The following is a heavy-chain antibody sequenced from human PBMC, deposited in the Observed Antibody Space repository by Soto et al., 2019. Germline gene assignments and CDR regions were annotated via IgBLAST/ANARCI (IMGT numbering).Heavy chain of an antibody. D-gene: IGHD3-3*01. J-gene: IGHJ4*02. Sequence: EVQLVESGGGLVQPGGSLRLSCAASGFTVSNLYMTWVRQAPGKGLQWVAVISSGGSTYYADSVKGRFTISRDNSKNTLYLEMNSLRGEDTAVYYCARDTLGGAYDFLHGGQGTLVTVSS. V-gene: IGHV3-66*01. CDR1: GFTVSNLY. CDR3: ARDTLGGAYDFLH. CDR2: ISSGGST.